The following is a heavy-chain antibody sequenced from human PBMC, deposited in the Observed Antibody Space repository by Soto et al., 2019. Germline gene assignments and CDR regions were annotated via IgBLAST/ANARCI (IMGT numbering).Heavy chain of an antibody. Sequence: QVQLVESGGGVVQPGRSLRLSCAASGFTFSSYGMHWVRQAPGKGLEWVAVISYDGSNKYYADSVKGRFTISRDNSKNTLYLKMNSLRAEDTAVYYCAKFPAVNWGLWGPFEDYFDYWGQGTLVTVSS. D-gene: IGHD7-27*01. CDR2: ISYDGSNK. V-gene: IGHV3-30*18. CDR3: AKFPAVNWGLWGPFEDYFDY. J-gene: IGHJ4*02. CDR1: GFTFSSYG.